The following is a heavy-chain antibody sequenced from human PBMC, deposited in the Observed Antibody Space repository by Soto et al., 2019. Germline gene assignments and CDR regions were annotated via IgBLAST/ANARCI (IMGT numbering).Heavy chain of an antibody. Sequence: QDQLQESGPGLVKPSQTLSLTCTVSGGSISIGGFYWTWIRQHPGKGLEWISYIYYNGNTYYNPSLKSRVTISVDTSKNQFSLKLSSVTAADTAVYYCARASLGYCTNGVCQSYYGMDVW. D-gene: IGHD2-8*01. V-gene: IGHV4-31*03. J-gene: IGHJ6*01. CDR3: ARASLGYCTNGVCQSYYGMDV. CDR1: GGSISIGGFY. CDR2: IYYNGNT.